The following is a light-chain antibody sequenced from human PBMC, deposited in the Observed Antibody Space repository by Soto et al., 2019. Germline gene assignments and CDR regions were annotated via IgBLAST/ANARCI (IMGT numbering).Light chain of an antibody. CDR1: QSVRTF. CDR2: DAS. CDR3: QHRNNWHIT. Sequence: EIVLTQSPATLSLSPGETAALSCRASQSVRTFLAWYQQKPGQTPRLLIYDASNRATGIPARLSGSGSGTDFTLTISSLEPEDFAVYYCQHRNNWHITFGQGTRLEIK. V-gene: IGKV3-11*01. J-gene: IGKJ5*01.